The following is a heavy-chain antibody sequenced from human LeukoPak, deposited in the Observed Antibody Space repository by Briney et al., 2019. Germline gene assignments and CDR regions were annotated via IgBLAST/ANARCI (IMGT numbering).Heavy chain of an antibody. D-gene: IGHD4-11*01. Sequence: SETLSLTCSVSDDSITMYYWTWIRQPPGKGLEWIGYVDHTGSTNFNPSLNGRVSISRDTSKNLFSLRLRSVTAADTAVYFCARGRVSSSTWYSTYYYYFYMDVWGKGTTITVSS. CDR2: VDHTGST. J-gene: IGHJ6*03. CDR3: ARGRVSSSTWYSTYYYYFYMDV. CDR1: DDSITMYY. V-gene: IGHV4-59*01.